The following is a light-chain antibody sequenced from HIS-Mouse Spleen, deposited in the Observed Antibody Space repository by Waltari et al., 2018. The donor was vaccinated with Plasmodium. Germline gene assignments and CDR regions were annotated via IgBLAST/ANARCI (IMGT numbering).Light chain of an antibody. J-gene: IGLJ2*01. V-gene: IGLV3-19*01. Sequence: SSELTQDPAVSVALGQTVRIPCQGDSPRSYFATWYQQKPGQASVLVIYGKNNRPPGIPDRFSGSSSGNTASLTITGAQAEDEADYYCNSRDSSGNHLVFGGGTKLTVL. CDR1: SPRSYF. CDR3: NSRDSSGNHLV. CDR2: GKN.